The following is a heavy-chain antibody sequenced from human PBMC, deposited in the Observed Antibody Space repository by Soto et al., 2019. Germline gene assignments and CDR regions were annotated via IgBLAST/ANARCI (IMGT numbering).Heavy chain of an antibody. J-gene: IGHJ4*02. V-gene: IGHV1-8*01. CDR2: MNPNSGNT. Sequence: QVQLVQSGAEVKKSGASVKVSCKASGYTFTSHDINWVRQATGQGLEWMGWMNPNSGNTGYAQQFQGRVTMTRNTSISTAYSELSSLRAEDTAVYYCARWDYGYYALFDCWGQGTLVSVS. D-gene: IGHD4-17*01. CDR1: GYTFTSHD. CDR3: ARWDYGYYALFDC.